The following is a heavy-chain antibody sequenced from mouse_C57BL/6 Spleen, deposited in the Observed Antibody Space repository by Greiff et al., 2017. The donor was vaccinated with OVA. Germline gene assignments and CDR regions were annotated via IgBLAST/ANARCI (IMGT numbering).Heavy chain of an antibody. D-gene: IGHD2-2*01. CDR1: GYTFTSYW. CDR3: ARGNGYDEDAMDY. Sequence: QVQLQQPGAELVKPGASVKLSCKASGYTFTSYWMQWVKQRPGQGLEWIGEIDPSDSYTNYNQKFKGKATLTVDTSSSTAYMQLSSLTSEDSAVYDCARGNGYDEDAMDYWGQGTSVTVSS. CDR2: IDPSDSYT. J-gene: IGHJ4*01. V-gene: IGHV1-50*01.